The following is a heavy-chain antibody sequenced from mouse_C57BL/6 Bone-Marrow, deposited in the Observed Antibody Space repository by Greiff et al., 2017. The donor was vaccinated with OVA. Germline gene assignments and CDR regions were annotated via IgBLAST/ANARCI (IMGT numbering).Heavy chain of an antibody. Sequence: QVTLKVSGPGILQSSQTLSLTCSFSGFSLSTSGMGVSWIRQPSGKGLEWLAHIYWDDDKRYNPSLKSRLTISKDTSSNQVFLKITSVDTADTAPSYSARRGGWLLFWYVDVWGTGTTVTVSS. V-gene: IGHV8-12*01. CDR2: IYWDDDK. J-gene: IGHJ1*03. D-gene: IGHD2-3*01. CDR3: ARRGGWLLFWYVDV. CDR1: GFSLSTSGMG.